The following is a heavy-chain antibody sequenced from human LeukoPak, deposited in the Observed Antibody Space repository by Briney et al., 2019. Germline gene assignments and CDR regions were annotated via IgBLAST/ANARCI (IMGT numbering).Heavy chain of an antibody. V-gene: IGHV5-51*01. D-gene: IGHD4-17*01. J-gene: IGHJ4*02. CDR1: GFSFISNW. Sequence: GESLKISCKGSGFSFISNWIGWVRQMPGKGLEWMGVIYPGDSDTRYSPSFQGQVTISADKSINTAYLQWSSLKASDTAMYYCARQYGRPFDYWGQGTLVIVSS. CDR2: IYPGDSDT. CDR3: ARQYGRPFDY.